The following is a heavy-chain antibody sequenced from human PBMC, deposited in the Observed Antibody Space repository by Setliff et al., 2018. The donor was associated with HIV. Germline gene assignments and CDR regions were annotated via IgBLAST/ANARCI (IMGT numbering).Heavy chain of an antibody. J-gene: IGHJ5*02. CDR3: ARDHCSGGSCYGGEYWFDP. V-gene: IGHV1-2*02. CDR1: GYTFTGYY. CDR2: INPNNGGT. D-gene: IGHD2-15*01. Sequence: ASVKVSCKASGYTFTGYYMHWVRQAPGQGLEWMGWINPNNGGTNYAQKFQGRVTMTRDTSISTAYMEVSRLRSDDTAVYYCARDHCSGGSCYGGEYWFDPWGQGTLVTVSS.